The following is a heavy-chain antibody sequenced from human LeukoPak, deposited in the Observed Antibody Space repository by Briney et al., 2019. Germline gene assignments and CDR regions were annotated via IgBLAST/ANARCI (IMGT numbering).Heavy chain of an antibody. D-gene: IGHD5-18*01. CDR2: ISSSGSTI. V-gene: IGHV3-11*01. Sequence: GGSLRLSCSASGFAFRIFSMSWIRQAPGKGLEWVSYISSSGSTIYHADSVKGRFTISRDNAKNSLYLQMKSLRVEDTAVYYCARDGYSYGYGFDYWGQGTLVTVSS. CDR1: GFAFRIFS. J-gene: IGHJ4*02. CDR3: ARDGYSYGYGFDY.